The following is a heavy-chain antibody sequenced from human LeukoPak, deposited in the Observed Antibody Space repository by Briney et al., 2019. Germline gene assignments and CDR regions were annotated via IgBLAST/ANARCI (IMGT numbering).Heavy chain of an antibody. V-gene: IGHV3-23*01. CDR2: ISASVGST. CDR3: AKVGYYYGSGSYCLDY. J-gene: IGHJ4*02. D-gene: IGHD3-10*01. Sequence: GGSLRLSCAASGFSLSDDVMNWVRQAPGKRLECGSAISASVGSTYYAKSVKARFTISKDNSNNTLYLQINSLRADATAVYYCAKVGYYYGSGSYCLDYWGQGTLVTVSS. CDR1: GFSLSDDV.